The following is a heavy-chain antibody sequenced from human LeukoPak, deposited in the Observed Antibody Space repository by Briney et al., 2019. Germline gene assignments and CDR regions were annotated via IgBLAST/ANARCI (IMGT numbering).Heavy chain of an antibody. CDR1: GFTFRTYG. J-gene: IGHJ4*02. V-gene: IGHV3-33*06. Sequence: GRSLRLSCAASGFTFRTYGMHWVRQAPGKGLEWVAAIWNDGSSKHYGDSVKGRFTISRDNSKNTVYLQMNSLRGEDTAVYYCAKVLGGTGYFDYWGQGTLVTVSS. CDR2: IWNDGSSK. D-gene: IGHD3-16*01. CDR3: AKVLGGTGYFDY.